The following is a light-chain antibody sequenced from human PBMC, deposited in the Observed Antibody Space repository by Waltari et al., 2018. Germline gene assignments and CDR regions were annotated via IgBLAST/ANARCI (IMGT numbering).Light chain of an antibody. CDR2: LGH. Sequence: DIVMTQSPLSLPVTPGEPASISCRSSQSLQHSNGYNYLDWYLQKPGQAPHLLIYLGHKRAAGVPDRFSGSRSGTDFTLKISGVEAEDVGVYYCMQALQSPFTFGPGTKVDIK. V-gene: IGKV2-28*01. J-gene: IGKJ3*01. CDR3: MQALQSPFT. CDR1: QSLQHSNGYNY.